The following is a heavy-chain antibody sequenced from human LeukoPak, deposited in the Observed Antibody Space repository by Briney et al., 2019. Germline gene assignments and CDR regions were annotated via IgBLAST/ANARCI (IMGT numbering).Heavy chain of an antibody. V-gene: IGHV4-59*01. CDR1: GGSIRSYY. J-gene: IGHJ4*02. D-gene: IGHD3-3*01. CDR2: IYFSGST. Sequence: LETLSLTCTVSGGSIRSYYWSWIRQPPGKGLEWIGYIYFSGSTSHNPSLKSRVTISVDRSKNQFSLKLSSVAAADTAVYYCARSYDTNFDYWGQGTLVTVSS. CDR3: ARSYDTNFDY.